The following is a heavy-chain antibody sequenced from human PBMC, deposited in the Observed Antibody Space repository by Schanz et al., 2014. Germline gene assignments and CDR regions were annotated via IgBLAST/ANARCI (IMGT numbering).Heavy chain of an antibody. CDR2: ISANNGNT. V-gene: IGHV1-18*04. CDR1: GYTFTSYS. Sequence: QGHLVQSGAEVKEPGASVKLSCKTSGYTFTSYSLSWVRQAPGQGLEWMGWISANNGNTNKAQKLQGRVTMTTDTSTSTAYMELRSLRSDDTAVYYCARGGAYRSPSPVFYFDYWGQGTLVTVSS. J-gene: IGHJ4*02. CDR3: ARGGAYRSPSPVFYFDY. D-gene: IGHD6-6*01.